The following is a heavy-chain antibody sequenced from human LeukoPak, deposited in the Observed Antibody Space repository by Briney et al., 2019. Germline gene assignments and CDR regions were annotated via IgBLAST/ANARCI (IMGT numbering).Heavy chain of an antibody. V-gene: IGHV3-48*03. CDR2: ISSSGSTI. CDR1: GFTFSSYE. Sequence: GGSLRLSCAASGFTFSSYEMNWVRQAPGKGLEWVSYISSSGSTIYYADSVKGRFTISRENAKNSSYLQMNSLRAGDTAVYYCARGSSYDILSRYYGMDVWGQGTTVTVSS. D-gene: IGHD3-9*01. J-gene: IGHJ6*02. CDR3: ARGSSYDILSRYYGMDV.